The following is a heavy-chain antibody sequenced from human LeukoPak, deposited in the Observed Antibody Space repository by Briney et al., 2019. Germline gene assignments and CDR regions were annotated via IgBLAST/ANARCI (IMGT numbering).Heavy chain of an antibody. CDR2: ISKSGGNT. CDR1: GFTCSDYY. D-gene: IGHD1-26*01. J-gene: IGHJ4*02. Sequence: AGSLRLSCAASGFTCSDYYMSWIRQAPGKVLEWVSYISKSGGNTNYADSVKGRFTISRDNAKNSMYLQMNSLRAEDTAVYYCARVRQSGSPLDYWGQGTLVTVSS. V-gene: IGHV3-11*05. CDR3: ARVRQSGSPLDY.